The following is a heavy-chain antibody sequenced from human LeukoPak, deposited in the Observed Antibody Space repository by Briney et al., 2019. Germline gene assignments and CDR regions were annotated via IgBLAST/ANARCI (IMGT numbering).Heavy chain of an antibody. CDR3: AREILGELYFDF. D-gene: IGHD3-10*01. CDR1: GFTFSRYS. V-gene: IGHV3-21*01. J-gene: IGHJ4*02. CDR2: ISSSSTYI. Sequence: GGSLRLSCAASGFTFSRYSMNWVRQAPGKGLEWVSSISSSSTYIYYADSVKGRFTISRDNAKNSLYLQMNSLRAEDTAVYYCAREILGELYFDFWGQGTLVTVSS.